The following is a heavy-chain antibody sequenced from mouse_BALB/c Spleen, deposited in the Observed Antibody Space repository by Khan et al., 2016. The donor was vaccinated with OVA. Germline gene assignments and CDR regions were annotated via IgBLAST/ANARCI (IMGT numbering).Heavy chain of an antibody. CDR2: ITPSNGGT. Sequence: QVQLQQSGAELVKPGASVKLSCKASGYTFTSYQMYWVKQRPGQGLEWIGEITPSNGGTNFNEKFKNKATLTVDESSSAAFMQLSSLPSEDSAVFYGVRGGYGGFAYWGQGTLVTVSA. CDR1: GYTFTSYQ. D-gene: IGHD3-1*01. CDR3: VRGGYGGFAY. V-gene: IGHV1-53*01. J-gene: IGHJ3*01.